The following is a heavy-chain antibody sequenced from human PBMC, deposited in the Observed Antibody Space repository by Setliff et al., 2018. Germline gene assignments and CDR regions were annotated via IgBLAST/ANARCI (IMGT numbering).Heavy chain of an antibody. CDR1: GFDFKTHW. Sequence: PGGSLRLSCAASGFDFKTHWMDWARQAPGKGLEWVSMISGSAQTTYYADSVKGRFTISRDNSKNTVYLEMNSLRAEDTAVYYCTRRSANSSADWGQGTLVTVSS. D-gene: IGHD6-19*01. CDR3: TRRSANSSAD. CDR2: ISGSAQTT. V-gene: IGHV3-23*01. J-gene: IGHJ4*02.